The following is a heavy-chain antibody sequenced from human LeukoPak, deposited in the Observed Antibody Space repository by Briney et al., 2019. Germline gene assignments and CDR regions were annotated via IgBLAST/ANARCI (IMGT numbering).Heavy chain of an antibody. Sequence: GGSLRLSCAASGFTFSSYGMHWVRQAPGKGLEWVAVIWYDGSNKYYADSVKGRFTISRDNSKNTVFLQMNSLRAEDTAMYYCARDFGYYGSGTSDIWGQGTMVTVSS. V-gene: IGHV3-33*01. CDR3: ARDFGYYGSGTSDI. CDR1: GFTFSSYG. CDR2: IWYDGSNK. D-gene: IGHD3-10*01. J-gene: IGHJ3*02.